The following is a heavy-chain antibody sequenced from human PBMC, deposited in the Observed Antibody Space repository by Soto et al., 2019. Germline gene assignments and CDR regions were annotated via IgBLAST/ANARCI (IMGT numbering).Heavy chain of an antibody. J-gene: IGHJ4*02. D-gene: IGHD3-22*01. CDR2: LYYSGST. CDR3: ARDAPSLCDSRGSPFGY. V-gene: IGHV4-59*01. CDR1: GGSISSYY. Sequence: SETLSLTCTVSGGSISSYYWSCIRQPPGKGLEWIGYLYYSGSTNYNPYLKSRVTLSVDTSKNKFSQKQRSVIAEDTAVYYCARDAPSLCDSRGSPFGYWGQGTLVTVSS.